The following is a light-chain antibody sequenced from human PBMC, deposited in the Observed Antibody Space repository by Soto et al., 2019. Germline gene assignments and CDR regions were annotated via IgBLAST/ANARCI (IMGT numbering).Light chain of an antibody. J-gene: IGKJ5*01. Sequence: IVLTQSPGTLSLSPGERATLSCMASQSVSNNYLAWYQQKPGQAPRLLIYGASNRATGIPDRFSGSGSGTDFTLTISRLEPEDFATYYCQQANSFPITFGQGTRLEIK. CDR2: GAS. V-gene: IGKV3-20*01. CDR1: QSVSNNY. CDR3: QQANSFPIT.